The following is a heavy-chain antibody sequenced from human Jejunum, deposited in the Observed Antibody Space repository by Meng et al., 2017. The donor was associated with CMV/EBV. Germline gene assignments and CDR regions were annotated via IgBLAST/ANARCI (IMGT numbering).Heavy chain of an antibody. J-gene: IGHJ1*01. CDR3: AKDRVPDSRFNVDH. D-gene: IGHD1-14*01. CDR2: IYIGGTT. Sequence: ASGFAFSDYAMNCVRQAPGKGLEWLSIIYIGGTTYYAASVKGRFTISRDNSKKTLYLQMNGLRVEDTAVYYCAKDRVPDSRFNVDHWGQGTLVTVSS. CDR1: GFAFSDYA. V-gene: IGHV3-23*03.